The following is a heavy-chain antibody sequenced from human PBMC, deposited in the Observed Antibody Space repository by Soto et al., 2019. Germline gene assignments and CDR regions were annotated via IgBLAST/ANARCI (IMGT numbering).Heavy chain of an antibody. Sequence: GESLKISCKGSGYSFTSYWISWVRQMPGKGLEWMGRIDPSDSYTNYSPSFQGHVTISADKSISTAYLQWSSLKASDTAMYYCAGYISSSGQAHYYYGMDVWGQGTTVTVSS. CDR3: AGYISSSGQAHYYYGMDV. J-gene: IGHJ6*02. CDR2: IDPSDSYT. D-gene: IGHD6-19*01. CDR1: GYSFTSYW. V-gene: IGHV5-10-1*01.